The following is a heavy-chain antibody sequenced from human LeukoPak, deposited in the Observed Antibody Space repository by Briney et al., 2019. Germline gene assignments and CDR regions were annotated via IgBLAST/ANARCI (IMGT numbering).Heavy chain of an antibody. CDR3: ARHGGETIVATILHAFDI. CDR2: MYYSGST. J-gene: IGHJ3*02. V-gene: IGHV4-59*08. D-gene: IGHD5-12*01. Sequence: SETLSLTCTVSGGFISSYSRTWIRQPPGKGLDWIGFMYYSGSTHYNPSFKSRVTISVDTSKNQFSLNLHSVTAADTAVYYCARHGGETIVATILHAFDIWGQGTVVTVSS. CDR1: GGFISSYS.